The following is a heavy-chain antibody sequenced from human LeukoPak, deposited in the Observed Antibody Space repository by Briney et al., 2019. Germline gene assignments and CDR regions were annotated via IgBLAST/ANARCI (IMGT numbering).Heavy chain of an antibody. V-gene: IGHV4-39*07. J-gene: IGHJ4*02. D-gene: IGHD1-26*01. CDR3: ARDKGELLPQDY. Sequence: SETLSLTCTVSGGSISSSSYYWGWIRQPPGKGLEWIGSIYYSGSTYYNPSLKSRVTISVDTSKNQFSLKLSSVTAADTAVYYCARDKGELLPQDYWGQGTLVTVSS. CDR1: GGSISSSSYY. CDR2: IYYSGST.